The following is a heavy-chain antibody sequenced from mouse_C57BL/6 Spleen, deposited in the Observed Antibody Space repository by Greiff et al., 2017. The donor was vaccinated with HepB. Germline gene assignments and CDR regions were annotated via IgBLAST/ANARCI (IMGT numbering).Heavy chain of an antibody. D-gene: IGHD2-4*01. CDR2: INPSSGYT. Sequence: QVQLKQSGAELAKPGASVKLSCKASGYTFTSYWMHWVKQRPGQGLEWIGYINPSSGYTKYNQKFKDKATLTADKSSSTAYMQLSSLTYEGSAVYYCARAYDFNGPWVAYWGQGTLVTVSA. CDR3: ARAYDFNGPWVAY. V-gene: IGHV1-7*01. J-gene: IGHJ3*01. CDR1: GYTFTSYW.